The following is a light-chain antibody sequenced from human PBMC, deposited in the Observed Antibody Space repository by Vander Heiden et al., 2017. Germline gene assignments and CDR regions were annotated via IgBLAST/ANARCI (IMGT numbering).Light chain of an antibody. Sequence: SYELPQPPSVSVSLGPRASITCSRDNLEGKYVSWYQQKPGQSPVLVIYQENKRPSWIPERFSGSNSGNTATLTSSGAQAVDEADYCCQAWDSSSYVVFGGGTKLTVL. CDR3: QAWDSSSYVV. J-gene: IGLJ2*01. CDR2: QEN. V-gene: IGLV3-1*01. CDR1: NLEGKY.